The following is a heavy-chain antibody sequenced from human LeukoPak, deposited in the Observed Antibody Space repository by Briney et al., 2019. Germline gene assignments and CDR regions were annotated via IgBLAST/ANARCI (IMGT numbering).Heavy chain of an antibody. D-gene: IGHD3-22*01. J-gene: IGHJ4*02. Sequence: SDTLSLTCAVYGESSFSNYYWSWIRHTPGGALEWIGEINHSGYTNYNPSLKSRVTLSIDTSKNQFSLRLNSVTAADTAVYYCSRQVVGNDYWGQGTLVTVSS. CDR2: INHSGYT. V-gene: IGHV4-34*01. CDR1: GESSFSNYY. CDR3: SRQVVGNDY.